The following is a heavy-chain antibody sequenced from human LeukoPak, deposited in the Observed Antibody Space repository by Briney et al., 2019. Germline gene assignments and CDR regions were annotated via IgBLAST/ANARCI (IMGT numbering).Heavy chain of an antibody. D-gene: IGHD1-26*01. CDR2: ISEDGGAR. CDR3: ATDLVGPTRGPFDY. Sequence: GGSLRLSCAASGFTFSAYAMSWVRQAPGKGLEWVSAISEDGGARLYADSVKGRFTISRDNSENTVSLQVNSLRAGDTAVYYCATDLVGPTRGPFDYWGQGTLVTVSS. J-gene: IGHJ4*02. CDR1: GFTFSAYA. V-gene: IGHV3-23*01.